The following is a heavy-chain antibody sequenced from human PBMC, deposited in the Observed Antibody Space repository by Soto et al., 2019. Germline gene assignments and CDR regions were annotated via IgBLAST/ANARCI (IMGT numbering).Heavy chain of an antibody. J-gene: IGHJ6*02. CDR1: GIPVSSNY. D-gene: IGHD3-10*01. CDR3: ARDGPYYYASRMDV. CDR2: LHSGGDT. Sequence: EVHLVESGGGLVQPGGSLRLSCVASGIPVSSNYMTWVRQAPGKGLEWVSVLHSGGDTYYANSVKGRFTISRHDSTNTLFLQMNSLTAEDTAVYYCARDGPYYYASRMDVWGQGTTVTVSS. V-gene: IGHV3-53*04.